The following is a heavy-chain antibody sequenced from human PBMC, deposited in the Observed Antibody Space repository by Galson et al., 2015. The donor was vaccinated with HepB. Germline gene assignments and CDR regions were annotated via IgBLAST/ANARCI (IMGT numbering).Heavy chain of an antibody. CDR1: GYTFTGYF. CDR3: ARDGEPLYSSGWYPY. Sequence: SVKVYCKASGYTFTGYFIHWVRLAPGQGLEWMGRINPNSGGTRYAQNFQGRVTMTRDTSITTAYLEMSRLRSDDTAVYFCARDGEPLYSSGWYPYWGQGTLVTVSS. D-gene: IGHD6-19*01. J-gene: IGHJ4*02. V-gene: IGHV1-2*06. CDR2: INPNSGGT.